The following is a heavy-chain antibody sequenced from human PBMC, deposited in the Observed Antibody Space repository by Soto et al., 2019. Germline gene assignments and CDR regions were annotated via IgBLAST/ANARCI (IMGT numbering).Heavy chain of an antibody. J-gene: IGHJ4*02. CDR1: GGSISSGGYY. CDR3: ARDYLTGYEY. Sequence: SETLSLTCTVSGGSISSGGYYWSWIRQHPGKGLEWIGYIYYSGSTYYNPSLKSRVTISVDTSKNQFSLKLSSVTAADTAVYYCARDYLTGYEYWGQGTLVTVSS. V-gene: IGHV4-31*03. D-gene: IGHD3-9*01. CDR2: IYYSGST.